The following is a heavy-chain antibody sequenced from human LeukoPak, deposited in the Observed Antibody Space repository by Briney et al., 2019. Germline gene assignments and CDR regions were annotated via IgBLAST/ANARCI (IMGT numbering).Heavy chain of an antibody. V-gene: IGHV1-69*13. CDR1: GGTFSSYA. CDR3: ARERVRSYYYGSGSYQYFDY. J-gene: IGHJ4*02. D-gene: IGHD3-10*01. Sequence: ASVKVSCKASGGTFSSYAISWVRQAPGQGLEWMGGIIPIFGTANYAQKFQGRVTITADESTSTAYMELSSLRSVDTAVYYCARERVRSYYYGSGSYQYFDYWGQGTLVTVSS. CDR2: IIPIFGTA.